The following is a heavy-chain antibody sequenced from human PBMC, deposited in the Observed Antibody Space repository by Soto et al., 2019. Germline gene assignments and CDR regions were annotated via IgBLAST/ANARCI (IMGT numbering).Heavy chain of an antibody. Sequence: SLTCAVYGGSFSGYYWSWIRQPPGKGLEWIGEINHSGSTNYNPSLKSRVTISVDTSKNQFSLKLSSVTAADTAVYYCARGGSIVATIHYYFDYWGQGTLVTVSS. V-gene: IGHV4-34*01. J-gene: IGHJ4*02. CDR1: GGSFSGYY. D-gene: IGHD5-12*01. CDR3: ARGGSIVATIHYYFDY. CDR2: INHSGST.